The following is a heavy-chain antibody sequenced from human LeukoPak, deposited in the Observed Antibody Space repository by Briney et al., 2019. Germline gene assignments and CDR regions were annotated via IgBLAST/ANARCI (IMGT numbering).Heavy chain of an antibody. Sequence: GESLKISCKGSGYSFTSYWIGWVRQMPGKGLEWTGIIYPGDSDTRYSPSFQGQVTISADKSISTAYLQWSSLKASDTAMYYCARHNDYDILTGYYKGPFDYWGQGTLVTVSS. CDR2: IYPGDSDT. V-gene: IGHV5-51*01. J-gene: IGHJ4*02. CDR3: ARHNDYDILTGYYKGPFDY. CDR1: GYSFTSYW. D-gene: IGHD3-9*01.